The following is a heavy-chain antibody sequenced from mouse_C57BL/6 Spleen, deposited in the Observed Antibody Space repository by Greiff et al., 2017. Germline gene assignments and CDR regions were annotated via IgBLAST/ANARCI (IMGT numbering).Heavy chain of an antibody. CDR3: ARWDTTVVGYAMDY. Sequence: VQLKQSGPELVKPGDSVKISCKASGYSFTGYFMNWVMQSHGKSLEWIGRINPYNGDTFYNQKFKGKATLTVDKSSSTAHMELRSLTSEDSAVYYCARWDTTVVGYAMDYWGQGTSVTVSS. D-gene: IGHD1-1*01. CDR1: GYSFTGYF. CDR2: INPYNGDT. V-gene: IGHV1-20*01. J-gene: IGHJ4*01.